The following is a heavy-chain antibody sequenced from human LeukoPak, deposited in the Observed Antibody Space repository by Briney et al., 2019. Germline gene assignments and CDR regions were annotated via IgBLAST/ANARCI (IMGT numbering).Heavy chain of an antibody. CDR2: TNPNTGGS. D-gene: IGHD5-12*01. Sequence: GSVKVSCKASGYSLIGYHMHWVRQAPGQGLEWVGRTNPNTGGSEKAQNLRGGVTLNIHTHIRTATMELNRQRSDAAAVYFCPSVEMATIGFEHWGQGTLVTVSS. J-gene: IGHJ4*02. V-gene: IGHV1-2*06. CDR3: PSVEMATIGFEH. CDR1: GYSLIGYH.